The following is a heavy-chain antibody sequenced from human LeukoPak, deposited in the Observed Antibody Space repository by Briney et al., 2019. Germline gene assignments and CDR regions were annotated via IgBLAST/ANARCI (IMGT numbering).Heavy chain of an antibody. D-gene: IGHD3-10*01. CDR2: IYSSGTT. J-gene: IGHJ4*02. CDR1: GGSISSGAFY. Sequence: SETLSLTCTISGGSISSGAFYWTWIRQHPGKGLEWIGYIYSSGTTYYNPSLKSRVSTSRDTSKNQFSLNLNSVTAADTAVYYCARDGRFGDPYADYWGQGTLVTVSS. CDR3: ARDGRFGDPYADY. V-gene: IGHV4-31*03.